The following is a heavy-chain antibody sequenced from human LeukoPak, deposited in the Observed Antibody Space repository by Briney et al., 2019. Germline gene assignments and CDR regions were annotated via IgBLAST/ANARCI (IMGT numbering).Heavy chain of an antibody. CDR2: INPNNDVT. V-gene: IGHV1-2*02. Sequence: ASVKVSCKASGYTFTGYYMHWVRQAPGKGLEWMGWINPNNDVTNYALKFQGRVTMTRDTSISTAYMELSGLRSDDTAVYYCARSEGAYYFDYWGQGTLVTVSS. CDR3: ARSEGAYYFDY. CDR1: GYTFTGYY. J-gene: IGHJ4*02.